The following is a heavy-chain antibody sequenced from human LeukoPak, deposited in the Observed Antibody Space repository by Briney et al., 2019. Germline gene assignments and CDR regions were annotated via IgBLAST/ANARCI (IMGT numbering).Heavy chain of an antibody. CDR2: INAGNGNT. D-gene: IGHD3-22*01. CDR1: GYTFTSYA. V-gene: IGHV1-3*01. CDR3: AKGIVVVTLDY. Sequence: ASVTVSCTASGYTFTSYAMHWVRQAPGQRLEWMGWINAGNGNTKYSQKSQGRVTITRDTSASTAYMELSSLRSEDTAVYYCAKGIVVVTLDYWGQGTLVTVSS. J-gene: IGHJ4*02.